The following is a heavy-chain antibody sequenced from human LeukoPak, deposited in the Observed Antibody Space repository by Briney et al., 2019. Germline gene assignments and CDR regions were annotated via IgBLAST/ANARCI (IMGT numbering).Heavy chain of an antibody. Sequence: HPGGSLRLSCAASGFTFSSYWMHWVRQAPGKGLVWVSRINSDGSSTSYADSVKGRFTVSRDNSKNTLYLQMNSLTAEDTAVFYCAKDYSRDYHVFDSWGQGTLVTVSS. J-gene: IGHJ4*02. CDR1: GFTFSSYW. CDR3: AKDYSRDYHVFDS. CDR2: INSDGSST. D-gene: IGHD3-22*01. V-gene: IGHV3-74*01.